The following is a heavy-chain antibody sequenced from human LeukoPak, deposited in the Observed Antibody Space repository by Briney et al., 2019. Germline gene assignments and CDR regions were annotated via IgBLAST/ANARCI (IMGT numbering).Heavy chain of an antibody. J-gene: IGHJ4*02. Sequence: PGGSLRLSCAASGFTVSSNFMSWVRQAPGKGLEWVSAISGSGGSTYYADSVKGRFTISRDNSKNTLYLQMNSLRAEDTAVYYCAKVACSSTSCMHDYWGQGTLVTVSS. V-gene: IGHV3-23*01. D-gene: IGHD2-2*01. CDR3: AKVACSSTSCMHDY. CDR2: ISGSGGST. CDR1: GFTVSSNF.